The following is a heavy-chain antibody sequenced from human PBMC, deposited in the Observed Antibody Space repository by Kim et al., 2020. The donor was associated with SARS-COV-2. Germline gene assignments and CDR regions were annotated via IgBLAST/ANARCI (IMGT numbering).Heavy chain of an antibody. CDR1: SDSISSYY. D-gene: IGHD6-13*01. CDR3: ARSEGRGSWHQFDY. Sequence: SETLSLTCTVSSDSISSYYCSWIRQFPGKGLEWIGYIYYSGSTNYNPSLNSRVTMPWDTSKNQFSLELTSVTDADTAVYYCARSEGRGSWHQFDYWGQGILVTVSS. CDR2: IYYSGST. J-gene: IGHJ4*02. V-gene: IGHV4-59*01.